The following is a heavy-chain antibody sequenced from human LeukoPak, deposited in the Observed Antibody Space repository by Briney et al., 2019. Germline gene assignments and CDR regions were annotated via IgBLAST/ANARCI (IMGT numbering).Heavy chain of an antibody. CDR3: ARESPYSYGPGGP. V-gene: IGHV4-59*01. Sequence: PSETLSLTCTVSGGSISSYYWSWIRQPPGKGLEWIGYIYYSGSTNYNPSLKSRVTISVDTSKNQFSLKLSSVTAADTAVYYCARESPYSYGPGGPWGQGTLVTVSS. J-gene: IGHJ5*02. CDR1: GGSISSYY. CDR2: IYYSGST. D-gene: IGHD5-18*01.